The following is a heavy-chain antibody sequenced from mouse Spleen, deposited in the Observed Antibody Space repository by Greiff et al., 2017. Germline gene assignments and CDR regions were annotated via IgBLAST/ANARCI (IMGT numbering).Heavy chain of an antibody. Sequence: VQLQQSGPELVKPGASVKIPCKASGYTFTDYNMDWVKQSHGKSLEWIGDINPNNGGTIYNQKFKGKATLTVDKSSSTAYMELRSLTSEDTAVYYCARSAYYGNYGDFDYWGQGTTLTVSS. CDR1: GYTFTDYN. D-gene: IGHD2-10*01. CDR3: ARSAYYGNYGDFDY. J-gene: IGHJ2*01. CDR2: INPNNGGT. V-gene: IGHV1-18*01.